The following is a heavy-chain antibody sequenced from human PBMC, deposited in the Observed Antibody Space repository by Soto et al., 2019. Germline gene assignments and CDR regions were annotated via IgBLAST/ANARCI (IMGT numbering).Heavy chain of an antibody. CDR1: GLSLSNAKLG. V-gene: IGHV2-26*01. D-gene: IGHD2-2*01. CDR2: IFSNDDK. CDR3: ALIKDCSRTDCFLASFDP. Sequence: QVTLKESGPVLVKPTETLTLTCTVSGLSLSNAKLGVSWIRQPPGKALEWVAHIFSNDDKSYSTSLDRRLTISKDTSKSQVGLTMTNFDPVDSGTYYCALIKDCSRTDCFLASFDPWGQGTLVTVSS. J-gene: IGHJ5*02.